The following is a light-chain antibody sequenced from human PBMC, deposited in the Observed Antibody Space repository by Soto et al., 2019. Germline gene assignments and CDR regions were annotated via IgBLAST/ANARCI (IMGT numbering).Light chain of an antibody. V-gene: IGKV1-39*01. J-gene: IGKJ1*01. CDR1: QRISGY. Sequence: DIQMTQSPSSLSASVGDRVTITCRASQRISGYLNWYQQKPGKAPRLLVHGASTLLWGVPSRFSGSGSGTTFTLTISSLQPDDFATYYCQQRYSNVVTFGQRTRVEVK. CDR3: QQRYSNVVT. CDR2: GAS.